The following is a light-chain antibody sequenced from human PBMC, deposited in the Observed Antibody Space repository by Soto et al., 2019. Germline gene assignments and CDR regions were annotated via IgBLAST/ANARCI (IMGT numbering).Light chain of an antibody. Sequence: EIVLTQSPDTLSLSPGDRATLSCRAIQSVTTNYLAWYQQKPGQAPRLLIYGASSRATGIPDRFSGSGSGTDFTLTISRLEPEDFAVYHCQQRSNWPPITFGQGTRLEI. V-gene: IGKV3D-20*02. CDR3: QQRSNWPPIT. CDR2: GAS. J-gene: IGKJ5*01. CDR1: QSVTTNY.